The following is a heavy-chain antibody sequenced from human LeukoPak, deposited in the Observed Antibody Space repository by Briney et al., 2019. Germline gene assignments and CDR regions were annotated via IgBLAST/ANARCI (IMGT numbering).Heavy chain of an antibody. CDR3: TRTRTYYYDSSGYYSQGY. CDR1: GFTFGDYA. V-gene: IGHV3-49*03. J-gene: IGHJ4*02. CDR2: IRSKAYGGTT. D-gene: IGHD3-22*01. Sequence: PGRSLSLSCTASGFTFGDYAMSWFRQAPGKGLEWVGFIRSKAYGGTTEYAASVKGRFTISRDDSKSIAYLQMNSLKTEDTAVYYCTRTRTYYYDSSGYYSQGYWGQGTLVTVSS.